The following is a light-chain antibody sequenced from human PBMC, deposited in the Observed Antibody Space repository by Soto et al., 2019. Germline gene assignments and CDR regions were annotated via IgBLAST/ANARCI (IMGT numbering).Light chain of an antibody. Sequence: QSVLTQPPSASGTPGQRVTISCSGGSSHIGDNYVCWYQQLPRTAPKLLIYRNNQRPSGVPDRFSGSKSGTSASLAISGLRSEDEADYYCAAWDDSLAGPVFGGGTKLTVL. CDR3: AAWDDSLAGPV. CDR1: SSHIGDNY. V-gene: IGLV1-47*01. CDR2: RNN. J-gene: IGLJ2*01.